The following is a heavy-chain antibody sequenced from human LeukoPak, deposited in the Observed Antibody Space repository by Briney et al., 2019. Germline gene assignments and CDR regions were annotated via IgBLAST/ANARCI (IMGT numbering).Heavy chain of an antibody. Sequence: GGSLKLSCAASGFTFSGSAMHWVRQASGKGLEWVGRIRSKANSYATTYAASVKGRFTISRDDTKNTAYLQMNSLKTEDTAVYYCTRHVEGIVVLITPNWGQGTLVTVSS. D-gene: IGHD3-22*01. CDR1: GFTFSGSA. J-gene: IGHJ4*02. CDR3: TRHVEGIVVLITPN. CDR2: IRSKANSYAT. V-gene: IGHV3-73*01.